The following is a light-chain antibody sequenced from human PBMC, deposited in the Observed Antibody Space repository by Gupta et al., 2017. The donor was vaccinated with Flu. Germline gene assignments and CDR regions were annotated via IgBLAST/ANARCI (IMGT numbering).Light chain of an antibody. CDR2: DAS. CDR1: QGISTY. Sequence: DIQLTQSPSFLSASVGDRVTITCRASQGISTYLDWYQQKPGKAPKLLIYDASTLQSGVPSRFRGSGSGTEFTLTISSLQPEDSATYYCQQINNPFGGGTKVEIK. J-gene: IGKJ4*01. V-gene: IGKV1-9*01. CDR3: QQINNP.